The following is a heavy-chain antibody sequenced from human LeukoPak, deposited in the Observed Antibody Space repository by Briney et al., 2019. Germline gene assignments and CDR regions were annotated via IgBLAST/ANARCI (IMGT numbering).Heavy chain of an antibody. Sequence: PGGSLRLSCAASGFTFSSYVMHWVRQAPGKGLEYVSAISSNGGSTYYANSVKGRFTISRDNSKNTLYLQMGSLRAEDMAVYYCARMYYDFWSGIRGDYYYYMDVWGKGTTVTVSS. CDR2: ISSNGGST. D-gene: IGHD3-3*01. J-gene: IGHJ6*03. V-gene: IGHV3-64*01. CDR3: ARMYYDFWSGIRGDYYYYMDV. CDR1: GFTFSSYV.